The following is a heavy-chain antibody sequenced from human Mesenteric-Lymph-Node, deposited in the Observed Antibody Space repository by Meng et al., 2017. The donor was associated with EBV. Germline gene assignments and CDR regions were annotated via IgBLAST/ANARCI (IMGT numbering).Heavy chain of an antibody. V-gene: IGHV6-1*01. Sequence: QVQLQQSGPGLVRPSQTLSLTCAISGESVSSNNAAWNWIRQSPTRGLEWLGRTYYRSKWYNDYAVALKSRITIKPDTSKNQCSLQLNSVTPEDTAMYYCARDAGGWTAAFDLGGPGTLVTVSS. CDR3: ARDAGGWTAAFDL. CDR2: TYYRSKWYN. J-gene: IGHJ3*01. CDR1: GESVSSNNAA. D-gene: IGHD3/OR15-3a*01.